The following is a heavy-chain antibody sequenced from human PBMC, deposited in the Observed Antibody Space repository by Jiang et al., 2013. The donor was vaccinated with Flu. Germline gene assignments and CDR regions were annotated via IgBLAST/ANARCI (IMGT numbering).Heavy chain of an antibody. V-gene: IGHV5-51*01. J-gene: IGHJ4*02. CDR2: IYPGDSDT. CDR1: GYSFTNYW. Sequence: GAEVKKPGESLKISCKGSGYSFTNYWIGWVRQMPGKGLEWMGIIYPGDSDTRDSPSFEGQVTLSADKSISTAYLQWSSLKASDTAMYYCARLRKFGELSSYYFDYWGQGTLVTVSS. D-gene: IGHD3-10*01. CDR3: ARLRKFGELSSYYFDY.